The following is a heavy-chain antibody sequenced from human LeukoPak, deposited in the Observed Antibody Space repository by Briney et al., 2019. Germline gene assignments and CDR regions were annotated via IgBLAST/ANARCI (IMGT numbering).Heavy chain of an antibody. V-gene: IGHV4-59*01. J-gene: IGHJ5*02. CDR1: GGSISNKY. CDR3: ARYSGYSYGYLWFDP. CDR2: IYYSGST. D-gene: IGHD5-18*01. Sequence: SETLSLTCTVSGGSISNKYWSWIRQPPGKGLEWIGYIYYSGSTNYNPSLKSRVTILVDTSKNQFSLKLSSVTAADTAVYYCARYSGYSYGYLWFDPWGQGTLVTVSS.